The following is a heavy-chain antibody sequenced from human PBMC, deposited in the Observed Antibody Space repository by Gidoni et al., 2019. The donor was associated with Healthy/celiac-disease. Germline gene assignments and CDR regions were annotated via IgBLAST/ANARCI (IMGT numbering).Heavy chain of an antibody. CDR3: AKLDPIVVVITSYYFDY. Sequence: EVQLLESGGGLVQPGGSLRLSCSASGFTFNSYAMSWVRQAPGKGLEWVSAISGSGGSTYYADSVKGRFTISRDNSKNTLYLQMNSLRAEDTAVYYCAKLDPIVVVITSYYFDYWGQGTLVTVSS. V-gene: IGHV3-23*01. CDR1: GFTFNSYA. D-gene: IGHD3-22*01. J-gene: IGHJ4*02. CDR2: ISGSGGST.